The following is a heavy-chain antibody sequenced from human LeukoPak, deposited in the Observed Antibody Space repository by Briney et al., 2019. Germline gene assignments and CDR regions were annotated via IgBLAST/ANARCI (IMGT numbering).Heavy chain of an antibody. Sequence: QTGGSLRLSCAASGFTFSGYAMSWVRQAPGKGLEWVSAITRGGEVTYYADSVKGRFSISRDNSKNTLYLQMSSLRGEDTAIYYCAHCDYDGNAGPYDHWGQGTLVTVSS. V-gene: IGHV3-23*01. CDR3: AHCDYDGNAGPYDH. J-gene: IGHJ4*02. CDR2: ITRGGEVT. CDR1: GFTFSGYA. D-gene: IGHD4-23*01.